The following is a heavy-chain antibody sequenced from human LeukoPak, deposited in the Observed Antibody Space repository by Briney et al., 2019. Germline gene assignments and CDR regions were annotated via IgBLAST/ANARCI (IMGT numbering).Heavy chain of an antibody. CDR1: GFTFSSYE. Sequence: GGSLRLSCAASGFTFSSYEMNWVRQAPGKGLEWVSYISSSGSTIYYADSVKGRFTISRDNAKNSLYLQMNSLRAEDTAVYYCARDPPGLMAPRWGQGTLVTVSS. D-gene: IGHD2-8*01. J-gene: IGHJ4*02. CDR2: ISSSGSTI. CDR3: ARDPPGLMAPR. V-gene: IGHV3-48*03.